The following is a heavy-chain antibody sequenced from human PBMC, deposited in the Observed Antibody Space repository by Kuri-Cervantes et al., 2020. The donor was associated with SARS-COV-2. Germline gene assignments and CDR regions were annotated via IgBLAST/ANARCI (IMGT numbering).Heavy chain of an antibody. D-gene: IGHD3-22*01. CDR1: GYTFTSYA. V-gene: IGHV1-3*01. Sequence: GGSLRLSCKASGYTFTSYAMHWVRQAPGRRLEWMGWINAGNGNTKYSQKFQGRVTITRDTSASTAYMELSSLRSEDTAVYYCAREYYDSSGYYYYYYYGMDVWGQGTTVTVSS. J-gene: IGHJ6*02. CDR3: AREYYDSSGYYYYYYYGMDV. CDR2: INAGNGNT.